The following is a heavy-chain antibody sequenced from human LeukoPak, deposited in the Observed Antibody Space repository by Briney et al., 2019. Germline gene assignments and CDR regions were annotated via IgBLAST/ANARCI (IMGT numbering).Heavy chain of an antibody. V-gene: IGHV1-69-2*01. CDR3: ATSPSIPAAPNDY. CDR2: VDPEEGET. CDR1: GSTVTDYY. Sequence: GASVKVSCKASGSTVTDYYIHWVPQAPGKGLEWMGRVDPEEGETIYADRFQGRLIITADTFTDTAYMELSSLRSEDTAVYFCATSPSIPAAPNDYWGQGTLVTVSS. D-gene: IGHD2-2*01. J-gene: IGHJ4*02.